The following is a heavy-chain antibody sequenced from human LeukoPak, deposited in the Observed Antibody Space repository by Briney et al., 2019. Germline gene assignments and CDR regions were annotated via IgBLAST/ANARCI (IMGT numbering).Heavy chain of an antibody. CDR1: GGSISSGSYY. Sequence: SETLSLTCTVSGGSISSGSYYWSWIRQPAGKGLEWIGRIYTSGSTNYNPSLKSRVTISVDTSKNQFSLKLSSVTAADTAVYYCARRRVAGTSDYYYMDVWGKGTTVTVSS. CDR2: IYTSGST. D-gene: IGHD6-19*01. V-gene: IGHV4-61*02. CDR3: ARRRVAGTSDYYYMDV. J-gene: IGHJ6*03.